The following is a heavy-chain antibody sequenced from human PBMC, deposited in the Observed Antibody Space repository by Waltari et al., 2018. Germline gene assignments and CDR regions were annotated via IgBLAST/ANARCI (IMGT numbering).Heavy chain of an antibody. J-gene: IGHJ4*02. V-gene: IGHV3-74*01. CDR3: GRDGSGYAGPSDY. CDR1: GFIFSSSW. CDR2: INGDGTKT. Sequence: EVQLVESGGGLVQPGGSLRLSCAASGFIFSSSWMHWVRQAPGKGLVWVSRINGDGTKTSYADSVKGRFTISRDNAKNTLYVEMNSLRADDTAVYYCGRDGSGYAGPSDYWGRGTLVTVSS. D-gene: IGHD5-12*01.